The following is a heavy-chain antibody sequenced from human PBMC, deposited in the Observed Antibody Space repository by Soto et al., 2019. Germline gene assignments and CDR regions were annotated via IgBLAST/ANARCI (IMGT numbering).Heavy chain of an antibody. D-gene: IGHD5-12*01. V-gene: IGHV3-30-3*01. CDR1: GFTFSSYA. CDR2: ISYDGSNK. Sequence: GGSLRLSCAASGFTFSSYAMHWVRQAPGKGLEWVAVISYDGSNKYYADSVKGRFTISRDNSKNTLYLQMNSLRAEDTAVYYCASRGRDGYNFIYYGMDVWGQGTTVTVSS. J-gene: IGHJ6*02. CDR3: ASRGRDGYNFIYYGMDV.